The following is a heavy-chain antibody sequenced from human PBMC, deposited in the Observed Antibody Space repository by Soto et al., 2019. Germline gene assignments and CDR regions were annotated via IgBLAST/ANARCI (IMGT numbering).Heavy chain of an antibody. CDR2: ISGSSSGT. D-gene: IGHD6-19*01. CDR3: AKDRSENFWVYYYAMDV. CDR1: GFNFGAYA. Sequence: GGSLRLSCEASGFNFGAYAMSWVRQAPGKGLEWVSGISGSSSGTYYTDSVKGRFTFSRDNSKNTVYLQMNSLRGEDTAVYYCAKDRSENFWVYYYAMDVWGQGTAVTVSS. J-gene: IGHJ6*02. V-gene: IGHV3-23*01.